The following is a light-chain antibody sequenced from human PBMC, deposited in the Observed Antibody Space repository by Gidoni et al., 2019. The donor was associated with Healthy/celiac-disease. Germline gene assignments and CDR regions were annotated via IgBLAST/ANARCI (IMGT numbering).Light chain of an antibody. V-gene: IGLV3-1*01. Sequence: SYELTQPPSVSVSPGQTASITCSGDKLGDNYACWYQQKPGQCPVLVIYQDSKRPSGIPERFSGSNSGNTATLTISGTQAMDEADYYCQAWDSSTGVFGTGTKVTVL. J-gene: IGLJ1*01. CDR2: QDS. CDR3: QAWDSSTGV. CDR1: KLGDNY.